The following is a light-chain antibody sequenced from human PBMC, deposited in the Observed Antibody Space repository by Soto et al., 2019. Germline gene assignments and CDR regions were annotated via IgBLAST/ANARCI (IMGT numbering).Light chain of an antibody. J-gene: IGKJ2*01. CDR2: DAS. Sequence: DIQMTQSPSTLSASVGDRVTITCRASQSISSWLAWYQQKPGKAPKLLIYDASSLESGVPSRFSGSGSGTEFTLTICSLQPDDFATYYCQQYNSYSRGYTFGQGTKLEIK. V-gene: IGKV1-5*01. CDR1: QSISSW. CDR3: QQYNSYSRGYT.